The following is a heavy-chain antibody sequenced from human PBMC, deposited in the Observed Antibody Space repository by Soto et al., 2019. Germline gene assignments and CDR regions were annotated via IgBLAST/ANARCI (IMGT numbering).Heavy chain of an antibody. D-gene: IGHD6-19*01. CDR1: GFTFSSYG. Sequence: QVQLVESGGGVVQPGRSLRLSCAASGFTFSSYGMHWVRQAPGKGLEWVAVISYDGRNKYYADAVKGRFTISRDNSKNTLYLQMSSLRAEDTAVYYCVKEGSSGWPYFYDMDVWGQGATVTVSS. J-gene: IGHJ6*02. V-gene: IGHV3-30*18. CDR3: VKEGSSGWPYFYDMDV. CDR2: ISYDGRNK.